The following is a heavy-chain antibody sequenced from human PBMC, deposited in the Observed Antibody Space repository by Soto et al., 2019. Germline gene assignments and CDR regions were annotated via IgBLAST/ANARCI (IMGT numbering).Heavy chain of an antibody. CDR3: ARVNMESWGSFYYYYGMDV. V-gene: IGHV4-34*01. J-gene: IGHJ6*02. CDR1: GGSFRVYY. Sequence: LSFTRAVYGGSFRVYYWGWIRKPPGTGLEWIGEINHSGSTNYNPSLKSRVTISVDTSKNQFSLKLSSVTAADTAVYYCARVNMESWGSFYYYYGMDVWGQGTTVTVSS. CDR2: INHSGST. D-gene: IGHD7-27*01.